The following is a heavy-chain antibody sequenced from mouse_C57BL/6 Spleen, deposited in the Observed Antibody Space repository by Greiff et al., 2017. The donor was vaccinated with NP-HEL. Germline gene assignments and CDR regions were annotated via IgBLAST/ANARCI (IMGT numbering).Heavy chain of an antibody. CDR3: ASYDYDGEWFAY. CDR1: GFSLTSYG. J-gene: IGHJ3*01. V-gene: IGHV2-2*01. Sequence: VKLVESGPGLVQPSQSLSITCTVSGFSLTSYGVHWVRQSPGKGLEWLGVIWSGGSTDYNAAFISRLSISKDNSKSQVFFKMNSLQADDTAIYYCASYDYDGEWFAYWGQGTLVTVSA. CDR2: IWSGGST. D-gene: IGHD2-4*01.